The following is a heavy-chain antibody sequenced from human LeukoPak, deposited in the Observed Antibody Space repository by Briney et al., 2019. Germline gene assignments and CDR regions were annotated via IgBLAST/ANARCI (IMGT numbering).Heavy chain of an antibody. CDR1: GGSISSSSYY. Sequence: SETLSLTCTVSGGSISSSSYYWSWIRQPPGKGLEWIGSIYYSGSTYYNPSLKSRVAISVDTSKNQLSLRLNSVTAADTAAYYCARSPRYYDSSGPLVLFDYWGQGTLVTVSS. CDR2: IYYSGST. D-gene: IGHD3-22*01. CDR3: ARSPRYYDSSGPLVLFDY. J-gene: IGHJ4*02. V-gene: IGHV4-39*01.